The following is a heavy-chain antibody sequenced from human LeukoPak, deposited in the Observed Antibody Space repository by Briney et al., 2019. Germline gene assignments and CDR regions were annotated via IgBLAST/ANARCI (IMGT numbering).Heavy chain of an antibody. D-gene: IGHD2-15*01. J-gene: IGHJ4*02. CDR1: GFTPSNYA. CDR3: AKGSGGSSYSWVDY. Sequence: GGPLRLPCTPSGFTPSNYAINGLGQPPGKGRDGVSFISASGGGPYYADSVKGRFTISRDNSKNMFYLQMNSLRVEDTAVYYCAKGSGGSSYSWVDYWGQGTPITVSS. V-gene: IGHV3-23*01. CDR2: ISASGGGP.